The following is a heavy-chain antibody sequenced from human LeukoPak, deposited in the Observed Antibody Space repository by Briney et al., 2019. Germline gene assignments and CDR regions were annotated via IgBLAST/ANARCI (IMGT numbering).Heavy chain of an antibody. Sequence: SETLSFTCTVSGGSISSGDYYWSWIRQPPGKGLEWIGYIYYSGSTYYNPSLKSRVTISVDTSKNQFSLKLSSVTAADTAVYYCASGYSAASYGMDVWGQGTTVTVSS. V-gene: IGHV4-30-4*01. J-gene: IGHJ6*02. CDR2: IYYSGST. CDR3: ASGYSAASYGMDV. CDR1: GGSISSGDYY. D-gene: IGHD5-12*01.